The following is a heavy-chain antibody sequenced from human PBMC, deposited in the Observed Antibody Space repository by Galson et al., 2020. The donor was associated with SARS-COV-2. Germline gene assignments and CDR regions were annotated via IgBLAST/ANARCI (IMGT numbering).Heavy chain of an antibody. CDR2: ISYDVTTK. Sequence: GGSLRPSCPASGFALSNSAMHWVRQAPGKGLEWAAIISYDVTTKYNSDSVKGRFTISRDISKNTLYLKMNSLRPEDTAVYYCAIGTDDRTRSWYDYWGQGARVSVSS. CDR1: GFALSNSA. CDR3: AIGTDDRTRSWYDY. D-gene: IGHD6-13*01. V-gene: IGHV3-30*04. J-gene: IGHJ4*02.